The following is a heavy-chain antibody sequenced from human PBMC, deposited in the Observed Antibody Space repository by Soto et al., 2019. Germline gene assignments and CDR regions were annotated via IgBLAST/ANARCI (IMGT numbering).Heavy chain of an antibody. D-gene: IGHD5-18*01. CDR1: GGSISSGDYY. Sequence: QVQLQESGPGLVKPSQTLSLTCTVSGGSISSGDYYWSWIRQPPGKGLEWIGYIYYSGSTYYNPSHXGXSXHXXDTSTNQFSPKLSSVTAADTAGYYCASASPVVTDVWGQGTTVTVSS. CDR2: IYYSGST. CDR3: ASASPVVTDV. V-gene: IGHV4-30-4*01. J-gene: IGHJ6*02.